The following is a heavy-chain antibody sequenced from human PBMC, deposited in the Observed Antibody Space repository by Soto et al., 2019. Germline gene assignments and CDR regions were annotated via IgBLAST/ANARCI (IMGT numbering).Heavy chain of an antibody. J-gene: IGHJ4*02. V-gene: IGHV4-39*07. D-gene: IGHD4-17*01. Sequence: PSETLSLTCTVSGGSISSSSYYWGWIRQPPGKGLEWIGSIYYSGSTYYNPSLKSRVTISVDTSKNQFSLKLSSVTAADTAVYYCARHIRYGDYVYELFDYWGQGTLVTVSS. CDR1: GGSISSSSYY. CDR2: IYYSGST. CDR3: ARHIRYGDYVYELFDY.